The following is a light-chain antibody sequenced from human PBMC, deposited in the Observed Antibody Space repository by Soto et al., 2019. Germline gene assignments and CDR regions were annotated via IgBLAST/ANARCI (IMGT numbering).Light chain of an antibody. CDR1: SSDVGGYNY. J-gene: IGLJ1*01. CDR3: CSYAGSYTFGYV. V-gene: IGLV2-11*01. Sequence: QPVLTQPRSVSGSPGQSVTISCTGTSSDVGGYNYVSWYQQHPGKAPKLMIYDVSKRPSGVPDRFSGSKSGNTASLTISGLQAEDEADYYCCSYAGSYTFGYVFGTGTKVTVL. CDR2: DVS.